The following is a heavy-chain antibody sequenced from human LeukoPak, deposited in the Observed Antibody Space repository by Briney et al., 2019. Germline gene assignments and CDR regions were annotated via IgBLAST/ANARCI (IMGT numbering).Heavy chain of an antibody. CDR3: ARGPRWLQDYFNY. J-gene: IGHJ4*02. CDR1: GGSISSSTYH. V-gene: IGHV4-39*07. Sequence: PSETLSLTCTVSGGSISSSTYHWGWIRQPPGKGLEWIGSIYYSGSTYYNPSLKSRVAISVDTSKNQFSLKLSSVTAADTAVYYCARGPRWLQDYFNYWAREPWSPTPQ. CDR2: IYYSGST. D-gene: IGHD5-24*01.